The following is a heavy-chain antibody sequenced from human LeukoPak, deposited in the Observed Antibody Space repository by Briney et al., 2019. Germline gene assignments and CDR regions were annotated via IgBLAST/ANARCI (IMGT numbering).Heavy chain of an antibody. V-gene: IGHV3-53*01. D-gene: IGHD6-13*01. J-gene: IGHJ4*02. CDR1: GFTVRSNH. CDR3: ARDLGSSLDY. Sequence: GGSLRLSCAASGFTVRSNHMSWVRQAPGKGLEWVSIIYGGGSTYYADSVKGRFTISRDNSKNALYLQMNSLRAEDTAVCYCARDLGSSLDYWGQGTLVAVSS. CDR2: IYGGGST.